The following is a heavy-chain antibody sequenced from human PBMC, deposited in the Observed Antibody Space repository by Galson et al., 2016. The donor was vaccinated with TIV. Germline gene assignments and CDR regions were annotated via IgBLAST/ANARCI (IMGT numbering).Heavy chain of an antibody. Sequence: SLRLSCAASGFTFTAYYMNWARQAPGKGLEWVSYISYSGSTMYYADSVRGRFTISRDNAKNSLYLQMGSLRAEDTAVYYCARATTMGVADYYYGMDVWGQGTTVTVSS. V-gene: IGHV3-11*04. J-gene: IGHJ6*02. D-gene: IGHD3-10*01. CDR2: ISYSGSTM. CDR3: ARATTMGVADYYYGMDV. CDR1: GFTFTAYY.